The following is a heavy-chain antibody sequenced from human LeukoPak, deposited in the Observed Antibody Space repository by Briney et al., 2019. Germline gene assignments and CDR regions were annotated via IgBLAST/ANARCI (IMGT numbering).Heavy chain of an antibody. Sequence: ASVKVSCKASGYTFTGYYMNWVRQAPGQGLEWMGRINPNTGGTNYALNFRGSVTMTRDTSITTVYMELSRLRSDDTAVYYCARVGDGLNDGFDIWGQGTMVTVSS. D-gene: IGHD5-24*01. J-gene: IGHJ3*02. CDR2: INPNTGGT. CDR1: GYTFTGYY. V-gene: IGHV1-2*06. CDR3: ARVGDGLNDGFDI.